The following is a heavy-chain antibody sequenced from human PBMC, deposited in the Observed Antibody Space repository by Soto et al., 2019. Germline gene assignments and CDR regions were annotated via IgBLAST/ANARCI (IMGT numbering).Heavy chain of an antibody. J-gene: IGHJ6*02. CDR1: GFTFSSYA. V-gene: IGHV3-23*01. CDR3: AKDSHCSGGSCYIYYYYGMDV. Sequence: GGSLRLSCAASGFTFSSYAMSWVRQAPGKGLEWVSAISGSGGSTYYADSVKGRFTISRDNSKNTLYLQMNSLRAEDTAVYYCAKDSHCSGGSCYIYYYYGMDVWGQGTTVTVSS. D-gene: IGHD2-15*01. CDR2: ISGSGGST.